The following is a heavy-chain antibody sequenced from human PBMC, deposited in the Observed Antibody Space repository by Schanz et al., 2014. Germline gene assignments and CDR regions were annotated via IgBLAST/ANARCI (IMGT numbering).Heavy chain of an antibody. CDR2: MNESHSTI. J-gene: IGHJ4*02. Sequence: EVQVVESGGGLVQPGGSLRLSCTASGFSFSSYAMGWVRQARGKGLEWVSAMNESHSTIYYADSVRGRFTISRDNAENTLFLQMNSLRAEDTAVYYCARKVVATIGGYYDNWGQGTLVTVSS. V-gene: IGHV3-23*04. CDR3: ARKVVATIGGYYDN. D-gene: IGHD5-12*01. CDR1: GFSFSSYA.